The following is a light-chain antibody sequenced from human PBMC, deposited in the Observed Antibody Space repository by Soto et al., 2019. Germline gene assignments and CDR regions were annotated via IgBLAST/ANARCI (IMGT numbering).Light chain of an antibody. CDR2: EVN. Sequence: QSVLTQPASVSGSPGQSITISCAGTSSDIGNYHLVSWYQQHPGKAPKLMICEVNQRPSGVSDRFSGSKSGNTASLTISGLQAEDEADYYCSSYTSSSTHVFGTGTKVTVL. V-gene: IGLV2-14*02. J-gene: IGLJ1*01. CDR1: SSDIGNYHL. CDR3: SSYTSSSTHV.